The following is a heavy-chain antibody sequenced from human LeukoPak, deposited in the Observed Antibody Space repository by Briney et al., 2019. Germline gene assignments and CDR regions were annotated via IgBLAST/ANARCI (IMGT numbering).Heavy chain of an antibody. CDR3: ARRFAPSRNDAFDI. CDR1: GFTFSTND. Sequence: GSLRLSCAASGFTFSTNDMSWVRQPPGKGLEWIGTIYYSGSTYYNPSLKSRVTISVDTSKNQFSLKLSSVTASDTAVYYCARRFAPSRNDAFDIWGQGTMVTVSS. J-gene: IGHJ3*02. V-gene: IGHV4-39*01. CDR2: IYYSGST. D-gene: IGHD3-10*01.